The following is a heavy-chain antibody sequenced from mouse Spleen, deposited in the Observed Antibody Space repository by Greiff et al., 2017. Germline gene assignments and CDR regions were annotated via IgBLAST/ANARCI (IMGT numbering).Heavy chain of an antibody. CDR3: ARHDYRDARFAY. Sequence: EVKLVESGGGLVKLGGSLKLSCAASGFTFSSYAMSWVRQTPEKRLEWVATISSGGGNTYYPDSVKGRFTISRDNAKNTLYLQMSSLKSEDTAMYYCARHDYRDARFAYWGQGTLVTVSA. CDR2: ISSGGGNT. V-gene: IGHV5-9*04. J-gene: IGHJ3*01. D-gene: IGHD2-14*01. CDR1: GFTFSSYA.